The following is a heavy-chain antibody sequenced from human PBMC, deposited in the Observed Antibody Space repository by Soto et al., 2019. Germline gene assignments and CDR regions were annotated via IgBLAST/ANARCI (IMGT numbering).Heavy chain of an antibody. Sequence: EVQLLESGGGLVQRGGSLRLSCAASGFTFSSYAMSWVRQAPGKGLEWVSGISGSGGSTYYADSVKGRFTISRDNSKNTLYLQMNSLRAEDTAVYYCAKEGNDYGARRRNYYYGMDVWGQGTTVTVSS. CDR2: ISGSGGST. D-gene: IGHD4-17*01. CDR1: GFTFSSYA. J-gene: IGHJ6*02. CDR3: AKEGNDYGARRRNYYYGMDV. V-gene: IGHV3-23*01.